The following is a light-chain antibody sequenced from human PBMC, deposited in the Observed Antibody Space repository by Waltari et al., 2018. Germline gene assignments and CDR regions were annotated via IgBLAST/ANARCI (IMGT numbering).Light chain of an antibody. CDR2: EDD. J-gene: IGLJ2*01. CDR3: QSYDAYVV. V-gene: IGLV6-57*03. CDR1: SGSIARNY. Sequence: NFMLTQPHSVSESPGKTVSISCTRSSGSIARNYVQWYQQRPGSAPTIVIYEDDQRPSGGPDRFSGSIDRSSNSASLTISGLKTEDEADYYCQSYDAYVVFGGGTRLTVL.